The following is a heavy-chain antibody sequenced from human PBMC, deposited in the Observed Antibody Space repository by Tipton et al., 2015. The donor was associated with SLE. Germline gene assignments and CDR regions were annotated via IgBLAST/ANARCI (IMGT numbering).Heavy chain of an antibody. V-gene: IGHV4-61*09. CDR3: ARLPFFISAADY. Sequence: TLSLTCTVSGGSISSGSFYWGWIRQPAGKGLEWIGHIYTSGNTNYNPSLQSRVTISADTSKNQFSLNLSSVTAADTAGYFCARLPFFISAADYWGQGTLVTVSS. CDR1: GGSISSGSFY. CDR2: IYTSGNT. D-gene: IGHD2-2*01. J-gene: IGHJ4*02.